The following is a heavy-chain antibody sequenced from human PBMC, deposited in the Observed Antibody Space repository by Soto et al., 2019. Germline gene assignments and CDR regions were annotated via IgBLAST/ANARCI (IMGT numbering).Heavy chain of an antibody. CDR2: IYASGSP. Sequence: PSETLSLTCTISGGAISVYYWSWVRQPPGHELEWIGYIYASGSPYYNPSLSSRSTLSADTSKNQISLKLTSPTAADTAVYYCARGVGSSPPRYWGRGTLVTVSS. CDR3: ARGVGSSPPRY. D-gene: IGHD1-26*01. CDR1: GGAISVYY. J-gene: IGHJ4*02. V-gene: IGHV4-59*01.